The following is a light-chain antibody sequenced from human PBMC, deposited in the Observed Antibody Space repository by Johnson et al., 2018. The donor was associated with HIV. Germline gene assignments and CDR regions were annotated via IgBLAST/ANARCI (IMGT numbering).Light chain of an antibody. V-gene: IGLV1-51*02. CDR2: ENN. J-gene: IGLJ1*01. CDR1: RTNIGNNF. Sequence: VLTQPPSVSAAPGQKVTISCSGSRTNIGNNFVSWYQQFPGTAPKLLIYENNKRPSGIPDRFSGSKSGTSATLGITGLQTGDEADYYCGTWDSSLSAYVFVTGTKVTVL. CDR3: GTWDSSLSAYV.